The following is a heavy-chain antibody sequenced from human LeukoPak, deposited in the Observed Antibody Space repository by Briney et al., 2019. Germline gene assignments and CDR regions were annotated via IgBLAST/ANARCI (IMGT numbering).Heavy chain of an antibody. D-gene: IGHD5-18*01. CDR2: IYYSGST. CDR3: ARAHSFGPWYFDY. CDR1: GGSISSYY. V-gene: IGHV4-59*01. Sequence: SETLSLTCTVSGGSISSYYWSWIRQPPGKGLEWIGYIYYSGSTNYNPSLKSRVTISIDTSKNQFSLKLSSVTAADTAIYYRARAHSFGPWYFDYWGQGTLVTVSS. J-gene: IGHJ4*02.